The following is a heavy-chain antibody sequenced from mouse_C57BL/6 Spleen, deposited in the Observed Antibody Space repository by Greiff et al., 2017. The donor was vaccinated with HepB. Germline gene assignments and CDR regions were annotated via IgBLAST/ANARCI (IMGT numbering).Heavy chain of an antibody. CDR3: ARLEDI. D-gene: IGHD1-3*01. V-gene: IGHV2-9*02. Sequence: QVQLKQSGPGLVAPSQSLSITCTVSGFSLTSYGVHWVRQPPGKGLEWLGVIWAGGSTNYNSALMSRLSISKDNSKSQVFSKMNSLQTDDTAMYYCARLEDIWGQVTTLTVSS. CDR2: IWAGGST. J-gene: IGHJ2*01. CDR1: GFSLTSYG.